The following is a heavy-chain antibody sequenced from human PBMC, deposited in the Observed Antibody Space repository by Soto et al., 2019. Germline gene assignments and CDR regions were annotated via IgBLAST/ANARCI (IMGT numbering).Heavy chain of an antibody. D-gene: IGHD3-22*01. CDR1: GYTFTGYY. V-gene: IGHV1-2*04. CDR3: ARDSLETYYYDSRGYYELDY. Sequence: ASVKVSCKASGYTFTGYYMHWVRQAPGQGLEWMGWINPNSGGTNYAQKFQGWVTMTRDTSISTAYMELSRLRSDDTAVYYCARDSLETYYYDSRGYYELDYWGQGTLVTVSS. J-gene: IGHJ4*02. CDR2: INPNSGGT.